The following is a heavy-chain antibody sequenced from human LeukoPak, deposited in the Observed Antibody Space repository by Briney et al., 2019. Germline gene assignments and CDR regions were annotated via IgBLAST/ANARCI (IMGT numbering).Heavy chain of an antibody. CDR3: ARENYYYDSSGYPVLWFDP. V-gene: IGHV3-66*01. J-gene: IGHJ5*02. Sequence: GGSLRLSCAASGFTASSNYMSWVRQAPGKGLEWVSVVYSGGSTYYADSVKGRFTISRDNSKNTLYLQMNSLRAEDTAVYYCARENYYYDSSGYPVLWFDPWGQGTLVTVSS. CDR1: GFTASSNY. CDR2: VYSGGST. D-gene: IGHD3-22*01.